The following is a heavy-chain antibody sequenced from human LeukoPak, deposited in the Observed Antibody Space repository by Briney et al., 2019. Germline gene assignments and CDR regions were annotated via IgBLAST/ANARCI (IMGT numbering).Heavy chain of an antibody. Sequence: GGSLRLSCAASGFTFSSYGMHWVRQAPGKGLEWVAVISYDGSNKYYADSVKGRFTISRDNSKNTLYLQMNSLRAEDTAVYYCARDGPYYYGSGSYYNEPFPFDYWGQGTLVTVSS. D-gene: IGHD3-10*01. J-gene: IGHJ4*02. CDR3: ARDGPYYYGSGSYYNEPFPFDY. V-gene: IGHV3-30*03. CDR2: ISYDGSNK. CDR1: GFTFSSYG.